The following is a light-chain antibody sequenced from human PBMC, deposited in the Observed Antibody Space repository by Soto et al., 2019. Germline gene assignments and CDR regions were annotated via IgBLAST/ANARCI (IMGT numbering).Light chain of an antibody. CDR2: GAS. V-gene: IGKV3-20*01. Sequence: EIVLTQSPGTLSLSPGERATLSCRASQSVSSSYVVWYQQKPGQAPRLLIYGASSRATGIPDSFSGSGSGTDFTLTISILEPEDYAVYYCQQYGSSRTFGQGTKVEIK. CDR3: QQYGSSRT. CDR1: QSVSSSY. J-gene: IGKJ1*01.